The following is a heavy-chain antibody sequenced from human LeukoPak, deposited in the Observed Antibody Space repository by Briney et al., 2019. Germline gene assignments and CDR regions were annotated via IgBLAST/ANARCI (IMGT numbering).Heavy chain of an antibody. CDR1: GYTFTGYY. D-gene: IGHD3-3*01. CDR3: ARAEGRETIFGVVISDAFDM. CDR2: INPNSGGT. Sequence: GASVKVSCKASGYTFTGYYMHWVRQAPGQGLEWMGWINPNSGGTNYAQKFQGRVTMTRDTSISTAYMELSRLRSDDTAVYYCARAEGRETIFGVVISDAFDMWGQGTMVTVSS. J-gene: IGHJ3*02. V-gene: IGHV1-2*02.